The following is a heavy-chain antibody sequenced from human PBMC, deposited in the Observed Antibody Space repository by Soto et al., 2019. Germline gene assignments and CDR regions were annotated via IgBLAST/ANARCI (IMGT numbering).Heavy chain of an antibody. V-gene: IGHV4-59*01. CDR2: IYFRGTT. CDR3: ARYCSGGSCYLDP. CDR1: GGSISSYY. Sequence: PSETLSLTCTVSGGSISSYYWSWIRQPPGKGLEWIGYIYFRGTTNYNPSLKSRVTISVDTSKNQFSLKLSSVTAADTAVYYCARYCSGGSCYLDPWGQGTLVTVSS. J-gene: IGHJ5*02. D-gene: IGHD2-15*01.